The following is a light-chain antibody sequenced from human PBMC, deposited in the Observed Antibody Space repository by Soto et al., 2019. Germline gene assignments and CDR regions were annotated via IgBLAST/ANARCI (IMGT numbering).Light chain of an antibody. V-gene: IGKV3-15*01. CDR2: GAS. CDR3: QQRSNWPRT. CDR1: QSVSSN. J-gene: IGKJ1*01. Sequence: EIVMTQSPATLSVSPCERATLSCRASQSVSSNLAWYQQKPGQAPRLLIYGASTRATGIPARFSGSGSGTEFTLTISSLQSEDFAVYYCQQRSNWPRTFGQGTKVDIK.